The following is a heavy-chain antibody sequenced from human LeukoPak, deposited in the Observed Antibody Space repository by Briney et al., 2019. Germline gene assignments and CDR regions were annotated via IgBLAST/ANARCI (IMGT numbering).Heavy chain of an antibody. CDR3: ARGPPVYMEV. D-gene: IGHD3-3*01. V-gene: IGHV4-38-2*02. J-gene: IGHJ4*02. Sequence: SETLSLTCTVSGYSISSGYYWGWIRQPPGKGLEWIGEINHSGSTNYNPSLKSRVTISVDTSKNQFSLKLSSVTATDTAVYYCARGPPVYMEVWGQGTLVTVSS. CDR2: INHSGST. CDR1: GYSISSGYY.